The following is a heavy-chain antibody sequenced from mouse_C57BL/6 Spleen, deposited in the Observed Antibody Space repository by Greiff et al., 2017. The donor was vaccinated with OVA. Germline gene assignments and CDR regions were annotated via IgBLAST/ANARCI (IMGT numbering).Heavy chain of an antibody. CDR3: ANYYGSGYDYFDY. D-gene: IGHD1-1*01. CDR2: IDPSDSYT. CDR1: GYTFTSYW. J-gene: IGHJ2*01. V-gene: IGHV1-59*01. Sequence: QVQLQQPGAELVRPGTSVKLSCKASGYTFTSYWMHWVKQRPGQGLEWIGVIDPSDSYTNYNQKFKGKATLTVDTSSSTAYMQLSSLTSEDSAVYYCANYYGSGYDYFDYWGQGTTLTVSS.